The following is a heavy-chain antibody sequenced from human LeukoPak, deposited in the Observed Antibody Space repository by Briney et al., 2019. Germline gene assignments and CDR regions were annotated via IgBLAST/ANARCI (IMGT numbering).Heavy chain of an antibody. CDR3: ARQFNLLAAEFDP. CDR1: GYTFTSYY. CDR2: INPSGGST. J-gene: IGHJ5*02. Sequence: ASVKVSCKASGYTFTSYYMHWVRQAPGQGLEWMGIINPSGGSTSYAQKFQGRVTITRDTSASTAYMELSSLRSEDTAVYYCARQFNLLAAEFDPWGQGTLVTVSS. D-gene: IGHD2-15*01. V-gene: IGHV1-46*01.